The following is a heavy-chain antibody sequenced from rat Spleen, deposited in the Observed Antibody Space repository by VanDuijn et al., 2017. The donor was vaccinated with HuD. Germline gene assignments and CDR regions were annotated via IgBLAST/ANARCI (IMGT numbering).Heavy chain of an antibody. CDR2: IWSHGGI. Sequence: QVQLKESGPGLVQPSQTLSLTCTVSGFSLTSYHVSWIRQPPGKGLEWMGVIWSHGGIDYNSALKSRLSISRDTSKNQVFLKMNSLQTDDTGTYYCTRGVTGDYWGQGVMVTVSS. CDR1: GFSLTSYH. D-gene: IGHD1-1*01. J-gene: IGHJ2*01. V-gene: IGHV2-15*01. CDR3: TRGVTGDY.